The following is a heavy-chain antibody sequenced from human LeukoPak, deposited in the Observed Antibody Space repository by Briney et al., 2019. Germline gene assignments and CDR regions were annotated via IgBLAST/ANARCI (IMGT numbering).Heavy chain of an antibody. V-gene: IGHV5-51*01. D-gene: IGHD2-21*02. CDR1: GYSFTSYW. J-gene: IGHJ1*01. CDR2: IYPGDSDT. CDR3: ARREYCGGDCYSGYFQH. Sequence: VESLKISCKGSGYSFTSYWIGWVRQMTGKGLEWMGIIYPGDSDTRYSPSFQGQVTISADKSISTAYLQWSSLKASDTAMYYCARREYCGGDCYSGYFQHWGQGTLVTVSS.